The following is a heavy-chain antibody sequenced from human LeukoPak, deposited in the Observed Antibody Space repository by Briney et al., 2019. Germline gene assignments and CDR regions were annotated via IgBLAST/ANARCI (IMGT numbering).Heavy chain of an antibody. CDR3: ASTVVTGVGFDY. Sequence: SQTLSLTCAVSGVPISSGSYCWCWIRPPAGKGLEWVGRIYNSGSTNYNPSLKSRVTISVDTSKNQFSLKLSSVTAADTAVYYCASTVVTGVGFDYWGQGTLVTVSS. J-gene: IGHJ4*02. V-gene: IGHV4-61*02. CDR2: IYNSGST. CDR1: GVPISSGSYC. D-gene: IGHD4-23*01.